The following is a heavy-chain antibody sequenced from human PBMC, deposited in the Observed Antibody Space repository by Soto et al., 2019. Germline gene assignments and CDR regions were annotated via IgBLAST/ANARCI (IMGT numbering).Heavy chain of an antibody. CDR3: ARAVPAAKGWFDS. D-gene: IGHD2-2*01. CDR2: IWFDGSKE. J-gene: IGHJ5*01. V-gene: IGHV3-33*01. Sequence: QVELVESGGGVVQPGGSLRLACAASGFTFSSYGMHWVRQAPGKGLEWVAVIWFDGSKEFYAASVEGRFTISRDNSKNMVYLEMNSPRDVDTAVYYCARAVPAAKGWFDSWGQGTLVTDSS. CDR1: GFTFSSYG.